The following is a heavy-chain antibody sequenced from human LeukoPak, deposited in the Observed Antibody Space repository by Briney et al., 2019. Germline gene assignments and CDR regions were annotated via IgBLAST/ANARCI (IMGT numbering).Heavy chain of an antibody. D-gene: IGHD7-27*01. CDR3: ARGEAIWGPLFDD. V-gene: IGHV3-21*01. Sequence: GGSLRLSCAASGFRVSNDGMNWVRQAPGKGLEWVSSIGSSGIHTFYAGSVKGRFTISRDNTKNSLYLQMYNLRVEDTALYYCARGEAIWGPLFDDWGQGTLVTVSS. CDR2: IGSSGIHT. CDR1: GFRVSNDG. J-gene: IGHJ4*02.